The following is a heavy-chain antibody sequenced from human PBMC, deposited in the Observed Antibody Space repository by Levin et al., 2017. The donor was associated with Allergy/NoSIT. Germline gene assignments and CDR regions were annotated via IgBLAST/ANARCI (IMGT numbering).Heavy chain of an antibody. Sequence: ASVKVSCKASGYTFTNYGITWVRQAPGLGPEWMGWISVYNAKTKYAQKFQGRVTMTADTSTNTAYMELRSLRSDDTAVYYCARDSDPPGYSVNGFEYWGQGTPVTVSS. CDR3: ARDSDPPGYSVNGFEY. CDR2: ISVYNAKT. CDR1: GYTFTNYG. J-gene: IGHJ4*02. V-gene: IGHV1-18*01. D-gene: IGHD5/OR15-5a*01.